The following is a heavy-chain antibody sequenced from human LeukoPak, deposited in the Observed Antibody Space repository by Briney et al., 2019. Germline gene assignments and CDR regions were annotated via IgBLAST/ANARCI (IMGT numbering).Heavy chain of an antibody. CDR1: GGSISSGGYY. J-gene: IGHJ5*02. V-gene: IGHV4-31*03. Sequence: PSQTLSLTCTVSGGSISSGGYYWSWIRQHPGKGLEWIGYIYYSGSTYYNPSLKSRVTISVDTSKNQFSLKLSSVTAADTAVYCCARMVHTYSYSLDPWGQGTLVTVSS. CDR3: ARMVHTYSYSLDP. D-gene: IGHD5-18*01. CDR2: IYYSGST.